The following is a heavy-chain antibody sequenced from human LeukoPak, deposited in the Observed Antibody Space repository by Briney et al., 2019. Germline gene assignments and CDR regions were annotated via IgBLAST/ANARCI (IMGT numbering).Heavy chain of an antibody. D-gene: IGHD2-15*01. CDR3: ARGPYCSGGSCYRPVRYNWFDP. CDR1: GFTFSSYS. J-gene: IGHJ5*02. CDR2: ISSSSRYT. Sequence: GGSLRLSCAASGFTFSSYSMNWVRQAPGQGLEWVSSISSSSRYTSYADSVKGRFTISRDDANNSLYLQMNSLRDEDMAVYYCARGPYCSGGSCYRPVRYNWFDPWGQGTLVTVSS. V-gene: IGHV3-21*01.